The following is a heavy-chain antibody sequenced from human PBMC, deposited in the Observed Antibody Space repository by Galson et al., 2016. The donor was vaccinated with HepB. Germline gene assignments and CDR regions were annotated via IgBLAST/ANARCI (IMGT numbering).Heavy chain of an antibody. V-gene: IGHV3-21*01. CDR3: AIRDFVPSYYAMDV. CDR2: ITSSSRYK. D-gene: IGHD3/OR15-3a*01. Sequence: SLRLSCAASGFSITGYSINWVRQAPVKGLEWVSTITSSSRYKYYADSLKGRFTISRDDAKNSLYLQMNNLRVEDTAVYYCAIRDFVPSYYAMDVWGKGTTVIVSS. J-gene: IGHJ6*04. CDR1: GFSITGYS.